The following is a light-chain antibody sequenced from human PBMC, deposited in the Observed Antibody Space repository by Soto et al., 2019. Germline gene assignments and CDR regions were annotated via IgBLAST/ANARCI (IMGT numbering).Light chain of an antibody. CDR3: QAWDSSTVV. Sequence: QLVLTQSPSASASLGASVKLTCTLSSGHSDYAIAWHQQQPEKGPRYLMRLNSDGSHNKEDGIPDRFSGSSSGAERYLTISSLQSEDEADYYCQAWDSSTVVFGGGTKLTVL. V-gene: IGLV4-69*01. CDR1: SGHSDYA. J-gene: IGLJ2*01. CDR2: LNSDGSH.